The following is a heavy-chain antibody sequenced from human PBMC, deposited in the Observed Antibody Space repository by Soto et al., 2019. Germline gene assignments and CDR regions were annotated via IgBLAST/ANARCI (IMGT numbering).Heavy chain of an antibody. Sequence: SETLSLTCTVSGGSISSGDYYWSWIRQPPGKGLEWIGYIYYSGSTYYNPSLKSRVTISVDTSKNQFSLKLSSVTAADTAVYYCARGTDSSGYSIYYYYGMDVWGQGTKVTVSS. V-gene: IGHV4-30-4*01. CDR3: ARGTDSSGYSIYYYYGMDV. D-gene: IGHD3-22*01. J-gene: IGHJ6*02. CDR1: GGSISSGDYY. CDR2: IYYSGST.